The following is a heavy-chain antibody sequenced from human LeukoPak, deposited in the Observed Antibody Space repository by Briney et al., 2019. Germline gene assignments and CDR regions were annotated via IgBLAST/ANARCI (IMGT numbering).Heavy chain of an antibody. Sequence: GASVKVSCKASGYTFTDNYIHWVRQAPGQGLEWMGRVNPDSGGINYAQKFQGRVTTTRDTSINTAFVELRRLRSDDTATYYCARAQNYHDRSGYSDDTFDVWGHGTMITVSS. CDR1: GYTFTDNY. CDR3: ARAQNYHDRSGYSDDTFDV. V-gene: IGHV1-2*06. CDR2: VNPDSGGI. D-gene: IGHD3-22*01. J-gene: IGHJ3*01.